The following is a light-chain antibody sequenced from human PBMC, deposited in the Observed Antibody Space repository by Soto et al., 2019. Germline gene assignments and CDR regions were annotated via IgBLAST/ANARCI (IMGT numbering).Light chain of an antibody. J-gene: IGKJ3*01. CDR3: QQGGT. CDR1: QGISSY. CDR2: AAS. V-gene: IGKV1-9*01. Sequence: DVQLTQSPSFLSASVGDRVTITCRASQGISSYLAWYQQKPGKAPKLLIYAASTLQSGVPSRFSGSGSGTEFTLTMSSLQPEDFATYYCQQGGTFGPGTKVDI.